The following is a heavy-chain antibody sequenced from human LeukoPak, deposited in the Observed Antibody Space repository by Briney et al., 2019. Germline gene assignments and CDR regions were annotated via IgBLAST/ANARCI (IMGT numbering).Heavy chain of an antibody. CDR3: ARVSTMVRGQRAFDY. CDR1: GYTFTSYA. CDR2: INAGNGNT. V-gene: IGHV1-3*01. Sequence: ASVKVSCKASGYTFTSYAMHWVRQAPGQRLEWMGWINAGNGNTKYSQKFQGKVTMTWDTSTSTVYMELSSLRTEDTAVYYCARVSTMVRGQRAFDYWGQGTLVTVSS. D-gene: IGHD3-10*01. J-gene: IGHJ4*02.